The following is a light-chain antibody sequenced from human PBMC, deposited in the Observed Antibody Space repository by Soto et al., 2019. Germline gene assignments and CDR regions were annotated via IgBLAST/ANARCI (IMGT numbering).Light chain of an antibody. J-gene: IGLJ1*01. Sequence: QSALTQPASVSGSPGQSITISCTGTSSDVGGYNYVSWYQQHPGIAPKLMIYDVSNRPSGVSNLFSGSKSANTASLTISGLQAEDEADYYCSSYTSSSTLVVFGTGTKLTVL. CDR2: DVS. V-gene: IGLV2-14*01. CDR3: SSYTSSSTLVV. CDR1: SSDVGGYNY.